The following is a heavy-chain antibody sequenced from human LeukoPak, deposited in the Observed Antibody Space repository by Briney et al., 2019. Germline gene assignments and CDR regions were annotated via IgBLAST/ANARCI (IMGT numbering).Heavy chain of an antibody. CDR3: ARDCRYYDSSGPLPDGAFDI. J-gene: IGHJ3*02. Sequence: SVKVSCKASGGTFSSYAISWVRQAPGQGLEWMGGIIPIFGTANYAQKFQGRVTITADESTSTAYMGLSSLRSEDTAVYYCARDCRYYDSSGPLPDGAFDIWGQGTMVTVSS. CDR2: IIPIFGTA. V-gene: IGHV1-69*13. CDR1: GGTFSSYA. D-gene: IGHD3-22*01.